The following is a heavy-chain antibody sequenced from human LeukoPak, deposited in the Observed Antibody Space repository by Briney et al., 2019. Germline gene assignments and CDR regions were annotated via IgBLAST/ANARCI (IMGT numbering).Heavy chain of an antibody. Sequence: GGSLRLSCAASGFTFSSYAMSWVRQAPGKGLEWVSAISGSGGSTYYADSVKGRFTISRDNSKNTLYLQMNSLRAEDTAVYYCAKGQIWLVRNYYYMDVWGKGTTVIVSS. J-gene: IGHJ6*03. CDR1: GFTFSSYA. CDR3: AKGQIWLVRNYYYMDV. D-gene: IGHD6-19*01. V-gene: IGHV3-23*01. CDR2: ISGSGGST.